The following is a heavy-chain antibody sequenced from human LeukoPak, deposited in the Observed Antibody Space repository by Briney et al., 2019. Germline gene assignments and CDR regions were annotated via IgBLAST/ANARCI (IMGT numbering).Heavy chain of an antibody. D-gene: IGHD1-7*01. J-gene: IGHJ4*02. Sequence: SETLSLTCTVSGGSISSYFWGWIRQPPGNGLEWIAAVSYSGVTYYNPSLKSRVTISVDTSKNQFSLKMTSVTAADTAVYFCARQSSDVENFPRYFDQWGQGTLVTVSS. CDR2: VSYSGVT. CDR1: GGSISSYF. V-gene: IGHV4-39*01. CDR3: ARQSSDVENFPRYFDQ.